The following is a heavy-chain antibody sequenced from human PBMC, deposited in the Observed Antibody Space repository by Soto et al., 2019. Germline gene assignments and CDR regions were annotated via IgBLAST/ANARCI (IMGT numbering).Heavy chain of an antibody. D-gene: IGHD3-9*01. CDR3: ARNPYYDILTGYYEPIYSYYYMDV. CDR2: ISAYNGNT. CDR1: GYTFTCYG. V-gene: IGHV1-18*01. J-gene: IGHJ6*03. Sequence: ASVKVSCKASGYTFTCYGISWVRQAPGQGLEWMGWISAYNGNTNYAQKLQGRVTMTTDASTSTAYMELRSLRSDDTAVYYCARNPYYDILTGYYEPIYSYYYMDVWGKGTTVTVSS.